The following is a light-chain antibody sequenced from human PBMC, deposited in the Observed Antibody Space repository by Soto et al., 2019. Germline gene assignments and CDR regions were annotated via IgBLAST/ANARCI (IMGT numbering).Light chain of an antibody. Sequence: QSVLTQPPSASGAPGQRVTISCSGSSSNVGTYYTYWYQRLPGTAPTLLIYSNNQRPSGVPDRFSGSTSGTSASLAISGLRSEDEAEYFCAARDARLGGYVFGGGTKLTVL. CDR2: SNN. J-gene: IGLJ3*02. CDR1: SSNVGTYY. CDR3: AARDARLGGYV. V-gene: IGLV1-47*02.